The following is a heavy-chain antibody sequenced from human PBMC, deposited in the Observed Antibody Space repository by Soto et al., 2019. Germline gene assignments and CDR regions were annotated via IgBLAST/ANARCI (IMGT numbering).Heavy chain of an antibody. CDR2: IGTAGDT. V-gene: IGHV3-13*01. J-gene: IGHJ6*02. Sequence: GGSLRLSCAASGFTFSSYDMHWVRQATGKSLEWVSAIGTAGDTYYPGSVKGRFTISRENAKNSLYLQMNSPRAGDTAVYYCAIDGRVGANYYCMDVWCQGXTLTVFS. D-gene: IGHD1-26*01. CDR1: GFTFSSYD. CDR3: AIDGRVGANYYCMDV.